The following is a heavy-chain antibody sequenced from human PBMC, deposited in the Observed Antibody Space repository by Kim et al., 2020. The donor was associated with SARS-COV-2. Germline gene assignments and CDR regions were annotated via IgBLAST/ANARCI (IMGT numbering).Heavy chain of an antibody. CDR2: IWYDGSNK. V-gene: IGHV3-33*06. Sequence: GGSLRLSCAASGFTFSSYGMHWVRQAPGKGLEWVAVIWYDGSNKYYADSVKGRFTISRDNSKNTLYLQMNSLRAEDTAVYYCAKARENYFDSGGYFDYWGQGTLVTVSS. CDR3: AKARENYFDSGGYFDY. J-gene: IGHJ4*02. CDR1: GFTFSSYG. D-gene: IGHD3-22*01.